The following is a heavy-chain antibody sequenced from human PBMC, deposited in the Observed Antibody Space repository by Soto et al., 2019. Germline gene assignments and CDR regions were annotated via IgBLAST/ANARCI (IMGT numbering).Heavy chain of an antibody. D-gene: IGHD2-2*01. CDR2: INHSGST. CDR1: GGSLSGYY. J-gene: IGHJ4*02. Sequence: SETLSLTCAVYGGSLSGYYWSWIRQPPGKGLEWIGVINHSGSTNYNPSLKSRVTISVDTSKNQFSLKLSSVTAADTAVYYCARGTGGAVVAPYYFDYWGQGTLVTVSS. CDR3: ARGTGGAVVAPYYFDY. V-gene: IGHV4-34*01.